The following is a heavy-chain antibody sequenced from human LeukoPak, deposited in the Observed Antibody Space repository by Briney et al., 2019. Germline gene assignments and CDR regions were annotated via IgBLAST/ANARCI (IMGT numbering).Heavy chain of an antibody. J-gene: IGHJ5*02. CDR1: GGSIPSGDNY. V-gene: IGHV4-39*01. Sequence: PSETLSLTCSVSGGSIPSGDNYWAWVRQPPGRGLKWIGSMFYGERTFHSPSLKSRVTISVDTSKNQFSLRLNSVTAADTAIYYCARHTLVTSISTYNWFDPWGQGTLVTVSS. D-gene: IGHD2-21*02. CDR2: MFYGERT. CDR3: ARHTLVTSISTYNWFDP.